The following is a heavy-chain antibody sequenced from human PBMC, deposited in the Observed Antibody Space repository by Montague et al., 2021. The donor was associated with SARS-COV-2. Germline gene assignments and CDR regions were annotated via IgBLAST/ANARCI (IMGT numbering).Heavy chain of an antibody. Sequence: QSGAEVKKPGESLKISCKGSGDTFPTYWIGWVRQMPGKGLEWMGXXFPDNSDTRYSQSFQGQVSFSADKSISTAYLQWSRLKASDTAMYFCARRIASAGNAFDVWGQGTMVTVSS. CDR2: XFPDNSDT. V-gene: IGHV5-51*01. CDR1: GDTFPTYW. CDR3: ARRIASAGNAFDV. D-gene: IGHD6-13*01. J-gene: IGHJ3*01.